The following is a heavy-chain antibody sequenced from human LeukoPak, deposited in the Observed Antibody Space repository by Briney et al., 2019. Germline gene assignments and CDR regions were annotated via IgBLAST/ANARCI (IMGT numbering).Heavy chain of an antibody. J-gene: IGHJ4*02. Sequence: SETLSLTCGVYDGSFSSYYWSWIRQPPGKGLEWIGEINHSGSTNYNPSLKSRVTISVDTSKNQFSLKLSSVTAADTAVYYCARLSRRWYGDSSDYWGQGTLVTVSS. V-gene: IGHV4-34*01. CDR2: INHSGST. CDR1: DGSFSSYY. D-gene: IGHD4-17*01. CDR3: ARLSRRWYGDSSDY.